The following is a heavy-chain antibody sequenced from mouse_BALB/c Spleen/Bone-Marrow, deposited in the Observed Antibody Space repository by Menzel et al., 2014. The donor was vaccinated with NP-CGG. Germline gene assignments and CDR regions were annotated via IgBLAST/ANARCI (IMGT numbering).Heavy chain of an antibody. D-gene: IGHD3-3*01. CDR2: ISSGSSTI. Sequence: EVMLVESGGGLAQPGVSRKLSCAASGFTFSSFGMHWVRQAPEKGLEWVAYISSGSSTIYYADTVKGRFTISRDNPKNTLFLQMTSLRSEDTAMYYCARAGMDYWGQGTSVTVSS. CDR1: GFTFSSFG. CDR3: ARAGMDY. V-gene: IGHV5-17*02. J-gene: IGHJ4*01.